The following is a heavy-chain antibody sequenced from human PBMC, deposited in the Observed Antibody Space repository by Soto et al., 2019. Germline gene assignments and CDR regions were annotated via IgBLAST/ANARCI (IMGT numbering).Heavy chain of an antibody. V-gene: IGHV3-74*01. CDR2: INSDGSST. D-gene: IGHD6-13*01. CDR1: GFTFSNYW. Sequence: EVQLVESGGGLVQPGGSLRLSCAASGFTFSNYWMHWVRQAPGKGLVWVSRINSDGSSTTYADSVKGRFTISRGNAKNPLYLQMTSLSAEDRAVYYCARDTYSSSWYQDWGQGTLVTVSS. J-gene: IGHJ4*02. CDR3: ARDTYSSSWYQD.